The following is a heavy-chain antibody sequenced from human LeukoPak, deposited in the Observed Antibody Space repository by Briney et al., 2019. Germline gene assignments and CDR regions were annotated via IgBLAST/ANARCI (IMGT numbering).Heavy chain of an antibody. J-gene: IGHJ4*02. V-gene: IGHV3-23*01. Sequence: PGGSLRLSCAASGFTISSYWMNWVRQAPGKGLEWVSAISGSGGSTYYADSVKGRFTISRDNSKNTLYLQMNSLRAEDTAVYYCAKDRGNYGGSFDYWGQGTLVTVSS. CDR2: ISGSGGST. D-gene: IGHD4-11*01. CDR1: GFTISSYW. CDR3: AKDRGNYGGSFDY.